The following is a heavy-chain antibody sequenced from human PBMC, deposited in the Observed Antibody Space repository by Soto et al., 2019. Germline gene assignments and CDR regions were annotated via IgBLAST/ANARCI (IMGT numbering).Heavy chain of an antibody. CDR1: GFSFGSYA. CDR2: ISGSDGKT. V-gene: IGHV3-23*01. Sequence: AGGSLRLSCAASGFSFGSYALSWVRQAPGKGLEWVSTISGSDGKTFYADSVKGRFSISRGTSQSTLYLQMNSLRADDTAMYYCARWSYLDYWGQGTRVTVSS. D-gene: IGHD3-3*01. CDR3: ARWSYLDY. J-gene: IGHJ4*02.